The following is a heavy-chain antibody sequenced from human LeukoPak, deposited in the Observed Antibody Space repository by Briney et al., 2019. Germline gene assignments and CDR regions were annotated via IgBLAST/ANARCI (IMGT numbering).Heavy chain of an antibody. J-gene: IGHJ1*01. CDR2: VSYDGNNK. CDR3: ARDVETVIVACHFQH. V-gene: IGHV3-30*04. Sequence: PGGSLRLSCAASGFAFSSYAMSWVRQAPGKGLEWVAVVSYDGNNKYYADSVKGRFTISRDNSKNTLYLQMNSLRAEDTAVYYCARDVETVIVACHFQHWGQGTLVTVSS. D-gene: IGHD3-22*01. CDR1: GFAFSSYA.